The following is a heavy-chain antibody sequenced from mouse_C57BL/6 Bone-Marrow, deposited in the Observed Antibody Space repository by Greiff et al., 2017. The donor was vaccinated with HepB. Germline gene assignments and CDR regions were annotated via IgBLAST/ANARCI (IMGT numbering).Heavy chain of an antibody. CDR3: DRKRGVVEYYAMDY. Sequence: QVQLKESGPGLVQPSQSLSITCTVSGFSLTSYGIHWVRQSPGKGLEWLGVIWSGGSTDYNAAFISRLSISKDNSKSQVFFKMNSLQADDTAIYYCDRKRGVVEYYAMDYWGQGTSVTVSS. CDR2: IWSGGST. J-gene: IGHJ4*01. D-gene: IGHD1-1*01. V-gene: IGHV2-2*01. CDR1: GFSLTSYG.